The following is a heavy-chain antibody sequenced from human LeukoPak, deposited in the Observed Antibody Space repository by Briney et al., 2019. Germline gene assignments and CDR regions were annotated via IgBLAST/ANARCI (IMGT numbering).Heavy chain of an antibody. CDR2: MCGTAGCT. D-gene: IGHD3-22*01. J-gene: IGHJ5*01. Sequence: PGGSLTLSCQASGFTFYMYAMSWVRQAPGKGLEWVASMCGTAGCTFYPDSVKGRFTISRDNSKNVLYPRMNSLTAEDTAIYYCAKDRPNFHENSGHYYRRDGDSWGQGTLATVSS. CDR3: AKDRPNFHENSGHYYRRDGDS. V-gene: IGHV3-23*01. CDR1: GFTFYMYA.